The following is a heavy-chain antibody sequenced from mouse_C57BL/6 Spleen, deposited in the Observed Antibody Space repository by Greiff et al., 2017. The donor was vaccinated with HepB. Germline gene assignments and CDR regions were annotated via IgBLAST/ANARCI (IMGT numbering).Heavy chain of an antibody. CDR2: IYPGNSDT. CDR1: GYTFTSYW. J-gene: IGHJ2*01. CDR3: TRIYYGSSYGYFDY. Sequence: VQLQQSGTVLARPGASVKMSCKTSGYTFTSYWMHWVKQRPGQGLEWIGAIYPGNSDTSYNQKFKGKAKLTAVTSASTAYMELSSLTNEDSAVYYCTRIYYGSSYGYFDYWGQGTTLTVSS. D-gene: IGHD1-1*01. V-gene: IGHV1-5*01.